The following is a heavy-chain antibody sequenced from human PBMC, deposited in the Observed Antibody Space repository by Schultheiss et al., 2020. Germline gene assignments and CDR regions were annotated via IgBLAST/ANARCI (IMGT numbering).Heavy chain of an antibody. CDR3: ARDGGSEYSSSSSYFQH. J-gene: IGHJ1*01. V-gene: IGHV4-34*01. D-gene: IGHD6-6*01. CDR2: INHSGST. Sequence: SETLSLTCAVYGGSFSGYYWSWIRQPPGKGLEWIGEINHSGSTNYNPSLKSRVTISVDTSKNQFSLKLSSVTAADTAVYYCARDGGSEYSSSSSYFQHWGQGTLVTAYS. CDR1: GGSFSGYY.